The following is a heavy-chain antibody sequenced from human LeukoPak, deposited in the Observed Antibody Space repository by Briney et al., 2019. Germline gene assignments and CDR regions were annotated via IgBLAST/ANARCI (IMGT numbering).Heavy chain of an antibody. V-gene: IGHV1-69*05. Sequence: SVKVSCKASGGTFSSYAISWVRQAPGQGLEWMGGIIPIFGTANYAQKFQGRVAITTDESTSTAYMELSSLRSEDTAVYYCARGVGATYYYYYMDVWGKGTTVTVSS. D-gene: IGHD1-26*01. CDR2: IIPIFGTA. CDR3: ARGVGATYYYYYMDV. CDR1: GGTFSSYA. J-gene: IGHJ6*03.